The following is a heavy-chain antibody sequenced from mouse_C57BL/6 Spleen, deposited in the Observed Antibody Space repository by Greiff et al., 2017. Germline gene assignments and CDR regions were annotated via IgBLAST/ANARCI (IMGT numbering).Heavy chain of an antibody. CDR2: IYPGGGYT. CDR3: ARSPYYYGSSYDAMDY. D-gene: IGHD1-1*01. Sequence: VQLVESGAELVRPGTSVKMSCKASGYTFTNYWIGWAKQRPGHGLEWIGDIYPGGGYTNYNEKFKGKATLTADKSSSTAYMQFSSLTSEDSAIYYCARSPYYYGSSYDAMDYWGQGTSVTVSS. J-gene: IGHJ4*01. V-gene: IGHV1-63*01. CDR1: GYTFTNYW.